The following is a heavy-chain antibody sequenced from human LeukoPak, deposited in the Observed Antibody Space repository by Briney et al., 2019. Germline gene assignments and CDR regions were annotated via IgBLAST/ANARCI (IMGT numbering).Heavy chain of an antibody. J-gene: IGHJ4*02. CDR2: ISSSSSYI. Sequence: GGSLRLSCAASGFTFSSYSMNWVRQAPGKGLEWVSSISSSSSYIYYADSVKGRFTISRDNAKNSLYLQMNSLRAEDTAVYYCARGNTMVRGRFFDYWGQGTLVTVSS. CDR1: GFTFSSYS. V-gene: IGHV3-21*04. CDR3: ARGNTMVRGRFFDY. D-gene: IGHD3-10*01.